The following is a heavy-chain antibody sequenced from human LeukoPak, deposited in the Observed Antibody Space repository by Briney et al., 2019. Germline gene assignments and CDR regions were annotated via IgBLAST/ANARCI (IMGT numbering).Heavy chain of an antibody. CDR2: IIPIFGTA. CDR1: RGTFSSYA. V-gene: IGHV1-69*01. D-gene: IGHD6-19*01. CDR3: ARKRSRAYSSGWYY. Sequence: GSSVKVSCKASRGTFSSYAISWVRQAPGQGLEWMGGIIPIFGTANYAQKFQGRVTITADESTSTAYMELSSLRSEDTAVYYCARKRSRAYSSGWYYWGQGTLVTVSS. J-gene: IGHJ4*02.